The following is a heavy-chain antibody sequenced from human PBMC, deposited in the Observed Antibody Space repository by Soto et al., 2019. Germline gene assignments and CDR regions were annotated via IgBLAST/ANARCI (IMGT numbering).Heavy chain of an antibody. Sequence: PGESLKISCKGSGYSFTSYWIGWVRQMPGKGLEWMGIIYPGDSDTRYSPSFQGQVTISADKSISTAYLQWSSLKASDTAMYYCAGGGVRGVITRTRDYYGMDVWGQGTTVTVAS. CDR2: IYPGDSDT. CDR3: AGGGVRGVITRTRDYYGMDV. V-gene: IGHV5-51*01. D-gene: IGHD3-10*01. CDR1: GYSFTSYW. J-gene: IGHJ6*02.